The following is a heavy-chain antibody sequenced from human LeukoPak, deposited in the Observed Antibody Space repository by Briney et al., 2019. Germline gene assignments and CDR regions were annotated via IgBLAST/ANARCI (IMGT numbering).Heavy chain of an antibody. J-gene: IGHJ4*02. V-gene: IGHV1-2*02. CDR2: INPNTGDT. CDR1: GYTFTGSY. CDR3: SRYYRYFIS. Sequence: ASVKVSCKASGYTFTGSYGHWVPQAPGQGLEWMGWINPNTGDTNYAQKFQGRVTMTRDTSINTAYMDLSGLRSDDTPVYYCSRYYRYFISWGQGTLVTVSS. D-gene: IGHD3-10*01.